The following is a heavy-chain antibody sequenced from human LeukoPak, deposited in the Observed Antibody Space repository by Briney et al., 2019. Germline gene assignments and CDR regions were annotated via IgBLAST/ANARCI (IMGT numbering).Heavy chain of an antibody. Sequence: PSETLSLTCTVSGGSISSYYWSWIRQPPGKGLEWIGYIYTSGSTNYNPSLKSRVTISVDTSKNQFSLKLSSVTAADTAVYYCAIRSLDDYYYYMDVWGKGTTVTVSS. CDR2: IYTSGST. J-gene: IGHJ6*03. CDR3: AIRSLDDYYYYMDV. CDR1: GGSISSYY. D-gene: IGHD3/OR15-3a*01. V-gene: IGHV4-4*09.